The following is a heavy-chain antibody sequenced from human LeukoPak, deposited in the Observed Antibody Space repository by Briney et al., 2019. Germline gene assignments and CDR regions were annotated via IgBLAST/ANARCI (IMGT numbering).Heavy chain of an antibody. D-gene: IGHD3-10*01. CDR2: IIPIFGTA. CDR1: GGTFSSYA. CDR3: ARDSPYGSGSYYTYFDY. J-gene: IGHJ4*02. Sequence: SVKVSCKASGGTFSSYAISWVRQAPGQGLEWMGGIIPIFGTANYAQKFQGRVTITADESTSTAYMELSSLRSEDTAVYYCARDSPYGSGSYYTYFDYWGQGTLVTVSS. V-gene: IGHV1-69*13.